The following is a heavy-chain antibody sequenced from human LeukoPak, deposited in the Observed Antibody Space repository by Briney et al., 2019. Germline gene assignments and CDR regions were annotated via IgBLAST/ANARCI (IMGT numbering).Heavy chain of an antibody. CDR3: AREGPPYYYDSSGYYWMD. Sequence: ASVKVSCKASGYTFTSYYMHWVRQAPGQGLEWMGIINPSGGSTSYAQKFQGRVTMTRDMSTSTVYMELSSLRSEDTAVYYCAREGPPYYYDSSGYYWMDWGQGTLVTVSS. J-gene: IGHJ4*02. CDR2: INPSGGST. CDR1: GYTFTSYY. V-gene: IGHV1-46*01. D-gene: IGHD3-22*01.